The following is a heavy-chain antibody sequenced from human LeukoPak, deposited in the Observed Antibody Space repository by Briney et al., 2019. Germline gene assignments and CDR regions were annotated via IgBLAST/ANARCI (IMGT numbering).Heavy chain of an antibody. J-gene: IGHJ4*02. V-gene: IGHV3-74*01. D-gene: IGHD6-19*01. CDR3: ARDNDSGWYDYFDY. CDR2: IKSDGSDT. Sequence: PGGSLRLSCAASGSTFSRYWMHWVRQAPGKGLVWVSRIKSDGSDTIYADSVKGRFTISRDNAKNSLYLQMNSLRAEDTAVYYCARDNDSGWYDYFDYWGQGTLVTVSS. CDR1: GSTFSRYW.